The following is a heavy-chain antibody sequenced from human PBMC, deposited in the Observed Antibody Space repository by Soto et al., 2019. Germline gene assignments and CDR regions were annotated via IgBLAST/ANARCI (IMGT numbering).Heavy chain of an antibody. V-gene: IGHV4-59*02. Sequence: PSEILSLPYNVSGGPRVDFGCRWILQPPGKGLEWIGSVYYTGRTYYNPSLRSRITMSVDLSKNQFSLRLTSVTAADTAVYYCARVPAMGGVFSNWFDPWGQGTLVTVSS. D-gene: IGHD1-1*01. CDR3: ARVPAMGGVFSNWFDP. J-gene: IGHJ5*02. CDR1: GGPRVDFG. CDR2: VYYTGRT.